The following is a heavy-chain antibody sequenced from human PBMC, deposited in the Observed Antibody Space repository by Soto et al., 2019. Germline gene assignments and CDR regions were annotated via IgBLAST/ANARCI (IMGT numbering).Heavy chain of an antibody. CDR2: INGGGDGT. CDR1: GFTFSSYD. CDR3: AKDLSSTTPRINLDDFDI. V-gene: IGHV3-23*01. D-gene: IGHD1-26*01. Sequence: EVQLLESGGGLVQPGGSLRLSCAASGFTFSSYDIHWVRQAPGKGLEWVSGINGGGDGTFYADSVMGRFTVSRDNSKNMVYVQMTSLRDEAPAIYYCAKDLSSTTPRINLDDFDIWGQGTMVTVSS. J-gene: IGHJ3*02.